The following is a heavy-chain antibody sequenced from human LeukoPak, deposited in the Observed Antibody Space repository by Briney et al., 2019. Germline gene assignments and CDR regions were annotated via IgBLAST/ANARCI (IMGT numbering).Heavy chain of an antibody. CDR1: GFTFSSYW. Sequence: PGGSLRLSCAASGFTFSSYWMSWVRQAPGKGLEWVGRIKSKTDGGTTDYAAPVKGRFTISRDDSKNTLYLQMNSLKTEDTAVYYCTTSRRWFGESKYWGQGTLVTVSS. CDR2: IKSKTDGGTT. V-gene: IGHV3-15*01. J-gene: IGHJ4*02. D-gene: IGHD3-10*01. CDR3: TTSRRWFGESKY.